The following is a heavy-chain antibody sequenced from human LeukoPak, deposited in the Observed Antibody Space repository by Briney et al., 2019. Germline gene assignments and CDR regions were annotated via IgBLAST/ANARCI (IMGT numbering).Heavy chain of an antibody. V-gene: IGHV4-59*01. CDR3: ARGRLGGSGSYYNVLDY. CDR2: FYYSGST. CDR1: GDSISSYY. Sequence: SETLSLTCTVSGDSISSYYWSWLRQPPGKGLEWIGYFYYSGSTNYNPSLKSRVTISVDTSKNQFSLKLTSVTAADTAVYYCARGRLGGSGSYYNVLDYWGQGTLVTVSS. D-gene: IGHD3-10*01. J-gene: IGHJ4*02.